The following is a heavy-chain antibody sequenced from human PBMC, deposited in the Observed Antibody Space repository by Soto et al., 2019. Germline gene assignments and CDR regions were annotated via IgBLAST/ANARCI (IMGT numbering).Heavy chain of an antibody. CDR1: GYTFTSYG. CDR2: ISAYNGNT. Sequence: ASVKVSCKASGYTFTSYGISWVRQAPGQGLEWMGWISAYNGNTNYAQKLQGRVTMTTDTSTSTAYMELSSLRSEDTAVYYCATEGRTTVTNLYYYGMDVWGQGTTVTVSS. J-gene: IGHJ6*02. CDR3: ATEGRTTVTNLYYYGMDV. D-gene: IGHD4-17*01. V-gene: IGHV1-18*01.